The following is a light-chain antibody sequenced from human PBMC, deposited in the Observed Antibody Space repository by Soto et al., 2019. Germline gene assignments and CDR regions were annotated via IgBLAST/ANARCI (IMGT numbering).Light chain of an antibody. J-gene: IGLJ1*01. V-gene: IGLV1-40*01. Sequence: QSVLTQPPSVSGAPGQRVTISCTGSSSNIGAGYEAHWYQQVPGTAPKLLIYENNNRPSGVPDRFSGSKSGTSASLAITGLQAEDEAEYYCQSYDSSLSGYVFGTGTKVPS. CDR2: ENN. CDR1: SSNIGAGYE. CDR3: QSYDSSLSGYV.